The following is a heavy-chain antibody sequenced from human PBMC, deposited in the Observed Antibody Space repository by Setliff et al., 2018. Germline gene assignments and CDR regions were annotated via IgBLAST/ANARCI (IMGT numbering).Heavy chain of an antibody. J-gene: IGHJ4*02. CDR1: GGSISTTNYF. CDR3: ARDMGQPYYFES. Sequence: KPSETLSLTCTVSGGSISTTNYFWGWIRQPPGGGLEWIGILYYTGATYYNPSLKSRVTISVDTSKRQFSLKLGSATAADTAVYYCARDMGQPYYFESWGLGTLVTVSS. CDR2: LYYTGAT. D-gene: IGHD1-1*01. V-gene: IGHV4-39*07.